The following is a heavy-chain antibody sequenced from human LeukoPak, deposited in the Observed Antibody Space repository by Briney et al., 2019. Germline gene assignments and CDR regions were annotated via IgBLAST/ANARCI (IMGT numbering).Heavy chain of an antibody. CDR2: INPSGGST. J-gene: IGHJ5*02. D-gene: IGHD4-17*01. Sequence: ASVKVSCKASGYTFTSYYMHWVRQAPGQGLEWTGIINPSGGSTSYAQKFQGRVTMTRDTSTSTVYMELSSLRSEDTAVYYCARGGYGDYVLNWFDPWGQGTLVTVSS. CDR1: GYTFTSYY. V-gene: IGHV1-46*01. CDR3: ARGGYGDYVLNWFDP.